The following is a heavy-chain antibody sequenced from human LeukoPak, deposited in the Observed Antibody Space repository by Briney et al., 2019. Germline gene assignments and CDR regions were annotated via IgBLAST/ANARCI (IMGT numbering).Heavy chain of an antibody. CDR1: GYTFTSYG. V-gene: IGHV1-69*06. Sequence: SVKVSCKASGYTFTSYGISWVRQAPGQGLEWMGGIIPIFGTANYAQKFQGRVTITADKSTSTAYMELSSLRSEDTAVYYCARERSYSSSWSHFDYWGQGTLVTVSS. CDR3: ARERSYSSSWSHFDY. J-gene: IGHJ4*02. D-gene: IGHD6-13*01. CDR2: IIPIFGTA.